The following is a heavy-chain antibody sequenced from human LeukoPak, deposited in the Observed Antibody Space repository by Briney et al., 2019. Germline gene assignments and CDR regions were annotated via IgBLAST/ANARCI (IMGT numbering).Heavy chain of an antibody. Sequence: GRSLRLSCAASGFAFPSYAMHRVRQAPGKGLEWVTLISYDGTNKYYADSVKGRFTISRDNSENTLYLQMNSLRAEDTAVYYCAREGDNRSWYRFQHWGQGTLVTVSS. J-gene: IGHJ1*01. CDR2: ISYDGTNK. CDR1: GFAFPSYA. D-gene: IGHD6-13*01. CDR3: AREGDNRSWYRFQH. V-gene: IGHV3-30-3*01.